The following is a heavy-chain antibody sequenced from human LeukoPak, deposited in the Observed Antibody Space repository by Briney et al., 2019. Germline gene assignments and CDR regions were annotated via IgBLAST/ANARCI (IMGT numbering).Heavy chain of an antibody. J-gene: IGHJ6*03. V-gene: IGHV4-4*07. CDR3: ARDHCSSTSCRPSYYYYMDV. CDR2: IYTSGST. CDR1: GGSIGSYY. D-gene: IGHD2-2*01. Sequence: SETLSLTCTVSGGSIGSYYWSWIRQPAGKGLEWIGRIYTSGSTNYNPSLKSRVTMSVDTSKNQFSLKLSSVTAADTAVYYCARDHCSSTSCRPSYYYYMDVWGKGTTVTVSS.